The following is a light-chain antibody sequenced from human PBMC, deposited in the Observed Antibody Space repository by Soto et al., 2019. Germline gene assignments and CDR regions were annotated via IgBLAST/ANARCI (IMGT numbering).Light chain of an antibody. V-gene: IGLV2-14*02. CDR1: SSAFGSYRL. Sequence: QSALTQPASVSGSPGQSITISCTGSSSAFGSYRLVSWYQCHPGKAPKLIIYEGTKRPSGVSNRFSGSEPGNTASLTISGLQVEDETDYSCGSTVPGTTVVFANRT. J-gene: IGLJ1*01. CDR2: EGT. CDR3: GSTVPGTTVV.